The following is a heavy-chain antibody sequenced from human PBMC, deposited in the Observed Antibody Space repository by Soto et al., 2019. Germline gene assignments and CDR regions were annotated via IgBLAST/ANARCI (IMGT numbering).Heavy chain of an antibody. D-gene: IGHD3-3*01. CDR1: GYTITSHD. V-gene: IGHV1-8*01. CDR3: ALRPDGEAYFMYV. Sequence: ASVKVSCKASGYTITSHDINWVRQATGQGIKWMGWMNPNSGNTGYAQKFQGRVTMTRNTSISTAYMELSSLRSEDTAVFYFALRPDGEAYFMYVWSKRSTVTVS. J-gene: IGHJ6*03. CDR2: MNPNSGNT.